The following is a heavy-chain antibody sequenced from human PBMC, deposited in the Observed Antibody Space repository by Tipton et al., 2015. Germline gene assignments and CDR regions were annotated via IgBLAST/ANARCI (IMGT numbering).Heavy chain of an antibody. CDR3: ARHFRLYSSGWSDAGWFDP. D-gene: IGHD6-19*01. Sequence: TLSLTCTVSGGSISSGDYYWSWIRQPPGKGLEWIGYIYYSGSTYYNPSLKSRVTISVDTSKNQFSLKLSSVTAADTAVYYCARHFRLYSSGWSDAGWFDPWGQRTLVTVSS. J-gene: IGHJ5*02. CDR2: IYYSGST. V-gene: IGHV4-30-4*01. CDR1: GGSISSGDYY.